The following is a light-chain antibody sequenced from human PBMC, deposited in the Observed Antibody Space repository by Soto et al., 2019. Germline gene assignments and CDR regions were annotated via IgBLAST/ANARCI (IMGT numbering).Light chain of an antibody. V-gene: IGKV3-20*01. J-gene: IGKJ3*01. Sequence: DIILTQSPGTLSLSPGDRATLSCRASQSVSSSFFAWYQQRPGQAPRLLIHGVSSRATGIPDRFIGSGSGTDFTLTINRMEPEDFALYFCQQYGSAPFTFGPGTK. CDR1: QSVSSSF. CDR3: QQYGSAPFT. CDR2: GVS.